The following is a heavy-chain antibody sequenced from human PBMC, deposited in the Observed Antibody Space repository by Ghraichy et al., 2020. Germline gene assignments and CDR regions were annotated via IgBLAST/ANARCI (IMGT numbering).Heavy chain of an antibody. CDR2: ISYDGSKK. Sequence: GGSLRLSCAASGFIFNSYGMHWVRQAPGKGLEWVAAISYDGSKKYYADSVKGRFTISRDNSKNTLYLQMNSLRAEDTAVYYCAKDSSIRFLEWLFGHWGQGTLVSGSS. J-gene: IGHJ4*02. V-gene: IGHV3-30*18. CDR3: AKDSSIRFLEWLFGH. CDR1: GFIFNSYG. D-gene: IGHD3-3*01.